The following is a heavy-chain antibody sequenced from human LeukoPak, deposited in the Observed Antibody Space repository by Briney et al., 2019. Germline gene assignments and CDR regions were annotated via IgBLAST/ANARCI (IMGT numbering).Heavy chain of an antibody. J-gene: IGHJ4*02. CDR3: AKSGLVAGDTAMNFDY. Sequence: GGSLRVSCAGSGSTFDDYTMHWVRQAPGKGLEWVSLISWDGGSTYYADSVKGRFTISRDNSKNSLYLQMNSLRTEDTALYYCAKSGLVAGDTAMNFDYWGQGTLVTVSS. V-gene: IGHV3-43*01. CDR2: ISWDGGST. D-gene: IGHD5-18*01. CDR1: GSTFDDYT.